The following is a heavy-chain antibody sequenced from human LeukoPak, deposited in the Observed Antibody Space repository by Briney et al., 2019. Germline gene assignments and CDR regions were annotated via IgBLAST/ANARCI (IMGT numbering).Heavy chain of an antibody. V-gene: IGHV4-59*01. J-gene: IGHJ4*02. D-gene: IGHD4-17*01. CDR1: GGSFSGYY. CDR2: IYYIGST. CDR3: ARGSGHDYGDTLDY. Sequence: SETLSLTCAVYGGSFSGYYWSWIRQPPGKGLEWIGYIYYIGSTNYNPFLKSRVTISVDTSKNQFSLKLSSVTAADTAVYFCARGSGHDYGDTLDYWGQGTLVTVSS.